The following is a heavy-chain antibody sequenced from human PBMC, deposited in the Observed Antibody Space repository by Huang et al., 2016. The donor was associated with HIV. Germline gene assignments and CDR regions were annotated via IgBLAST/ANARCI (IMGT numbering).Heavy chain of an antibody. CDR2: ISSRSSNI. J-gene: IGHJ3*02. CDR3: ARVGGVAAGTFGTFDI. V-gene: IGHV3-21*01. CDR1: GFTFSSYS. Sequence: EVQLVESGGGLVKPGGSLRLSCAASGFTFSSYSMNWVRQDPGKGLEWVSSISSRSSNIYYADSVKGRFTISRDNAKNSLYLQMNSLRAEDTAVYYCARVGGVAAGTFGTFDIWGQGTMVTVSS. D-gene: IGHD6-19*01.